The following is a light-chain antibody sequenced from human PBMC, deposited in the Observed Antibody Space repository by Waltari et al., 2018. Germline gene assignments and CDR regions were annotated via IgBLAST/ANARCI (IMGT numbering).Light chain of an antibody. CDR3: QQYYTIPLT. CDR1: QDLSTS. J-gene: IGKJ4*01. Sequence: DIQMTQSPSSLSASVGDRVTITCRASQDLSTSLAWYQQKTGKAPHLLLHAVSSLENGVPPRFSVSGSGTDYTLTISSMRPADFATYYCQQYYTIPLTFGGGTRVEI. CDR2: AVS. V-gene: IGKV1-NL1*01.